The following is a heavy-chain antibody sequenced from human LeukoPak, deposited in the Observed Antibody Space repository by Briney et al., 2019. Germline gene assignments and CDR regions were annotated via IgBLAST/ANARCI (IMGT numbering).Heavy chain of an antibody. CDR3: AGGSGVYYYYMDV. J-gene: IGHJ6*03. CDR2: ISWNSGSI. CDR1: GFTFDDYA. Sequence: GRSLRLSCTASGFTFDDYAMHWVRQAPGKGLEWVSGISWNSGSIGYADSVEGRFTISRDNAKNSLYLQMNSLRAEDTALYYCAGGSGVYYYYMDVWGKGTTVTVSS. D-gene: IGHD3-10*01. V-gene: IGHV3-9*01.